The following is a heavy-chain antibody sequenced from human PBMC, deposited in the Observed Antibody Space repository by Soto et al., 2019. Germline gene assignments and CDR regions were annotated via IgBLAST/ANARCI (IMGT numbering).Heavy chain of an antibody. CDR2: IYWDDDK. CDR1: GLSLSTSGVS. V-gene: IGHV2-5*02. CDR3: AQINWNYAGDN. Sequence: QITLKESGPTLVKPTQTLTLTCTFSGLSLSTSGVSVGWIRQPPGKALEWLGLIYWDDDKRYSPSLESRLTITKDTSKNQVVLTMINVDPVDTGTYYCAQINWNYAGDNWGQGTLVTVSS. J-gene: IGHJ4*02. D-gene: IGHD1-7*01.